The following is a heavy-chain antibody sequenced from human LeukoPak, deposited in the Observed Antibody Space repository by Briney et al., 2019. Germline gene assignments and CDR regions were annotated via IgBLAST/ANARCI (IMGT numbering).Heavy chain of an antibody. CDR3: AREGQQLYYFDY. J-gene: IGHJ4*02. Sequence: ASVKASCKASGYTFTSYYMHWVRQAPGQGLEWMGIINPSGGSTSYAQKFQGRVTMTRDTSTSTVYMELSSLRSEDTAVYYCAREGQQLYYFDYWGQGTLVTVSS. D-gene: IGHD6-13*01. V-gene: IGHV1-46*01. CDR1: GYTFTSYY. CDR2: INPSGGST.